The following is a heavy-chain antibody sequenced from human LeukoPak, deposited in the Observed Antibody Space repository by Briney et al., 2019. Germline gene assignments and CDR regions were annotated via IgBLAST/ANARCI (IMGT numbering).Heavy chain of an antibody. J-gene: IGHJ5*02. V-gene: IGHV5-51*04. D-gene: IGHD4-17*01. CDR3: ARSANYGDYGWFDP. Sequence: GESLKISGKGSGYSFTSYWIGWVRQMPGKVLECMGIIYPGDSDTRYSPSFQGQVTISADKPISTAYLQWSSLKASDTAMYYCARSANYGDYGWFDPWGQGTLVTVSS. CDR1: GYSFTSYW. CDR2: IYPGDSDT.